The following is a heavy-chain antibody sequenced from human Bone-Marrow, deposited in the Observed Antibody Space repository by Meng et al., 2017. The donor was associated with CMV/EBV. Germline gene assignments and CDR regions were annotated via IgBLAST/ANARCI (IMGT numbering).Heavy chain of an antibody. CDR2: IIASGGDT. D-gene: IGHD2/OR15-2a*01. V-gene: IGHV3-23*01. CDR3: ARDRIGTFPNWFDP. Sequence: SGFTFNNYGMTWVRQAPGKGLDWVAAIIASGGDTFYADSVKGRFTISRDNSRNTLYLHMSSLRDEDTAVYYCARDRIGTFPNWFDPWGQGTLVTVSS. J-gene: IGHJ5*02. CDR1: GFTFNNYG.